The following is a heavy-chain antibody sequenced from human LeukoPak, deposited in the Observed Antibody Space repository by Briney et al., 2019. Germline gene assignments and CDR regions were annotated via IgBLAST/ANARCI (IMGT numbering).Heavy chain of an antibody. CDR2: INPNTGGT. V-gene: IGHV1-2*02. D-gene: IGHD3-22*01. CDR1: IYTFTSYD. J-gene: IGHJ4*02. Sequence: GASVKVSCKASIYTFTSYDINWVRQATGQGLEWMGWINPNTGGTNYAQKFQGRVTMTRDTSISTANMELSRLRSDDTAVYFCATSIGDYYDSSALDYWGQGTLVTVSS. CDR3: ATSIGDYYDSSALDY.